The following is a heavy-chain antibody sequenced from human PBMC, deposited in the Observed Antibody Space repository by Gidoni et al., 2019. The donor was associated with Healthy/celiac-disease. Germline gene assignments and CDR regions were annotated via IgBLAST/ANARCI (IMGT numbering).Heavy chain of an antibody. Sequence: EVELVESGGGLVQPGGSLRLTCAASGFTFRSYWMSWVRQAPGKGREWVANIKQDGSEKYYVGSVKGRFTISRDNAKNSLYLQMNSLRAEDTAVYYCAVNVDTYFQHWGQGTLVTVSS. D-gene: IGHD5-18*01. CDR1: GFTFRSYW. CDR3: AVNVDTYFQH. J-gene: IGHJ1*01. V-gene: IGHV3-7*01. CDR2: IKQDGSEK.